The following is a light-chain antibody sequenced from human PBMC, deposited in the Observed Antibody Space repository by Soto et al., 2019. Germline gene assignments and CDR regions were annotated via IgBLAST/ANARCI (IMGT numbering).Light chain of an antibody. CDR1: SSDVGGYDY. J-gene: IGLJ1*01. CDR3: ASYAGNSPYV. CDR2: EVN. V-gene: IGLV2-8*01. Sequence: QSALAQPPSASGSPGQSVTISCTGVSSDVGGYDYVLWYQQYPGKAPKLIIFEVNKRPSGVPDRFSGSKSGNTASLTAAGPQAEEEAVSCCASYAGNSPYVFGTGTKVTVL.